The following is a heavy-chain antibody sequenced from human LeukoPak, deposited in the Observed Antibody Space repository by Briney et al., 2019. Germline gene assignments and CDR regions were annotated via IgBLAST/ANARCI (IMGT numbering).Heavy chain of an antibody. CDR3: ARARYSSWFDC. Sequence: GGSLRLSCAASGFTFSSYEMNWVRQAPGKGLEWVSHISSSGSTIYYADSVKGRFTISRDNAKNSLYLQMNSLRAEDTAVYYCARARYSSWFDCWGQGTLVTVSS. CDR1: GFTFSSYE. D-gene: IGHD6-13*01. J-gene: IGHJ5*01. CDR2: ISSSGSTI. V-gene: IGHV3-48*03.